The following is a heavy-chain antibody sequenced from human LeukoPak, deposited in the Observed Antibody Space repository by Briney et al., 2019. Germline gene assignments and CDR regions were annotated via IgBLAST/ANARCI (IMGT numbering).Heavy chain of an antibody. CDR2: IIPILGIA. J-gene: IGHJ4*02. CDR1: GGTFSSYA. D-gene: IGHD4-17*01. V-gene: IGHV1-69*04. CDR3: ARVPLTTVTKFDY. Sequence: SVKVSCKASGGTFSSYAISWVRQAPRQGLEWMGRIIPILGIANYAQKFQGTVTITADKSTSTAYMELSSLRSEDTAVYYCARVPLTTVTKFDYWGQGTLVTVSS.